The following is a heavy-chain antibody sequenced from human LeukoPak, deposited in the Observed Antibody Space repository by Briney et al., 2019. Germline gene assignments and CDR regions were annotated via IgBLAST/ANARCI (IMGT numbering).Heavy chain of an antibody. Sequence: PSETLSLTCTVSGGSISSYYWSWIRQPPGKELEWIGYIYYSGSTNYNPSLKSRVTISVDTSKNQFSLKLGSVTAADTAVYYCARVHYDSSGYPLLYYFDYWGQGTLVTVSS. V-gene: IGHV4-59*01. D-gene: IGHD3-22*01. CDR2: IYYSGST. CDR3: ARVHYDSSGYPLLYYFDY. J-gene: IGHJ4*02. CDR1: GGSISSYY.